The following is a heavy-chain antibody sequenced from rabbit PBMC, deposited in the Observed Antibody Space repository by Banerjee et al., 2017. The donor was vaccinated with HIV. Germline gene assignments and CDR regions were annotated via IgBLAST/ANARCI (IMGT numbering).Heavy chain of an antibody. CDR3: ARDGGSSVYTQYYFNL. Sequence: QEQLEESGGGLVQPEGSLTLTCTASGFSFSSNYWICWVRQAPGKGLELIACIYAGSSATTYYASWAKGRFTISKTSSTTVTLQMTSLTAADTATYFCARDGGSSVYTQYYFNLWGPGTLVTVS. CDR1: GFSFSSNYW. CDR2: IYAGSSATT. J-gene: IGHJ4*01. V-gene: IGHV1S45*01. D-gene: IGHD8-1*01.